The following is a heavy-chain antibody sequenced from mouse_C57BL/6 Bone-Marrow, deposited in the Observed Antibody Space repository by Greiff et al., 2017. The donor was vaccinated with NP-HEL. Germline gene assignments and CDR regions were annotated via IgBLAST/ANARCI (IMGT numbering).Heavy chain of an antibody. D-gene: IGHD2-5*01. CDR3: ARNGDYSISWFAY. CDR2: IWSGGST. V-gene: IGHV2-2*01. Sequence: QVQLKQSGPGLVQPSQSLSITCTVSGFSLTSYGVHWVRQSPGKGLEWMGVIWSGGSTDYNAAFISRLSISKDNSKSQVFFKMNSLQADDTAIYDCARNGDYSISWFAYWGQGTLVTVSA. J-gene: IGHJ3*01. CDR1: GFSLTSYG.